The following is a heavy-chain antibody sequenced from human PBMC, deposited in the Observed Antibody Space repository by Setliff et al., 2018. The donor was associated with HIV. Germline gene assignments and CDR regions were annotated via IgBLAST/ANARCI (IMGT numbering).Heavy chain of an antibody. CDR2: ISASGGRT. V-gene: IGHV3-23*01. CDR1: GFRFSDYA. Sequence: GGSLRLSCAASGFRFSDYAMTWVRQAPGKGLEWVSGISASGGRTYYADSVRGRFTISRDNSKNTLYLQMNSLRAEDTAVYYCANSYFDWFNSDETADYWGQGTLVTVSS. D-gene: IGHD3-9*01. CDR3: ANSYFDWFNSDETADY. J-gene: IGHJ4*02.